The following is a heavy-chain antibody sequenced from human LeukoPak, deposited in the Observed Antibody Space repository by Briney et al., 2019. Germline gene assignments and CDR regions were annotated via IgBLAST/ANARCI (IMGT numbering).Heavy chain of an antibody. CDR2: IYSGGST. CDR1: GFTVSNNY. J-gene: IGHJ4*02. CDR3: ATYSSLDY. V-gene: IGHV3-53*01. D-gene: IGHD3-22*01. Sequence: GGSLRLSCAASGFTVSNNYMSWVRQAPGKGLEWVSLIYSGGSTYYADSVKGRFTISRDNSKNTLYLQMNGLRAEDTAVYYCATYSSLDYWAREPWSPSPQ.